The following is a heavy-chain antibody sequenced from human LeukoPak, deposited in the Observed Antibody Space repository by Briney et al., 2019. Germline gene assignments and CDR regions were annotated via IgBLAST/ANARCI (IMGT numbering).Heavy chain of an antibody. V-gene: IGHV4-4*07. J-gene: IGHJ5*02. Sequence: SETLSLTCTVSGGSISGYEWSWIRQPAGKGLEWIGRIYTSGRTSYSPSLKSRVTMSVDTSKNQSSLKLSSVTAADTAVYYCARDHSDYANNWFDPWGQGTLVTVSS. CDR2: IYTSGRT. D-gene: IGHD4-11*01. CDR1: GGSISGYE. CDR3: ARDHSDYANNWFDP.